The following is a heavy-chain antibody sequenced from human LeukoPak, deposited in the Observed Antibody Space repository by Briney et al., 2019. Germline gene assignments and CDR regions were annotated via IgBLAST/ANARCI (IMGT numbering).Heavy chain of an antibody. D-gene: IGHD3-22*01. Sequence: PGGSLRLSCVASGFSFSTYNMNWVRQAPGMNLEWVSYITSGSDTIYYADSVKGRFTISRDNARNSLYLQMSSLRADDTAVYYCARTTMDSSGSLDYWGQGTLVTVSS. V-gene: IGHV3-48*01. J-gene: IGHJ4*02. CDR3: ARTTMDSSGSLDY. CDR1: GFSFSTYN. CDR2: ITSGSDTI.